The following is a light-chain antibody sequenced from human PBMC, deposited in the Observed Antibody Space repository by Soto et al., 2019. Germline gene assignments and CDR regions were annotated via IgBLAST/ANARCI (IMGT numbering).Light chain of an antibody. V-gene: IGKV3-20*01. CDR2: GAS. Sequence: PGERATLSCRASQRITSTFLAWYQQKPGQAPRLLIYGASSRATGIPDRFTGSGSGTDFTLTISRLEPEDFAVYYCQQHGSSLALTFGGGTKVDNK. CDR1: QRITSTF. CDR3: QQHGSSLALT. J-gene: IGKJ4*01.